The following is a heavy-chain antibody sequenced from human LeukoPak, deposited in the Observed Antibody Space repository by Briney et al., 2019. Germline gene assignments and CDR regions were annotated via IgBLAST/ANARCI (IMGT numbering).Heavy chain of an antibody. Sequence: GGSLRLSCAASGFTFSTYAMSWVRQAPGQGLEWVSSINGDGGSTYYAESVKGRFTVSRDNSKNTLYLQMDSLRAEDTAVYYCAKRPDCSTTNCFRFEYWGQGTLVTVFS. CDR2: INGDGGST. J-gene: IGHJ4*02. CDR3: AKRPDCSTTNCFRFEY. CDR1: GFTFSTYA. V-gene: IGHV3-23*01. D-gene: IGHD2-2*01.